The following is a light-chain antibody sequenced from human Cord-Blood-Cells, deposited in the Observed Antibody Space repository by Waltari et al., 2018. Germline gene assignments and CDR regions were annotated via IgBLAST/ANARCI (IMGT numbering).Light chain of an antibody. J-gene: IGKJ5*01. CDR2: GAS. CDR1: QSVSSRY. CDR3: QQYGSSPIT. Sequence: EIVLTQSPGTLSLSPGERATLSCRASQSVSSRYLARYQQKPGQAPRLRIYGASSRATGIPDRFSGSGSETDFTLTISRLEPEDFAVYYCQQYGSSPITFGQGKRLEIK. V-gene: IGKV3-20*01.